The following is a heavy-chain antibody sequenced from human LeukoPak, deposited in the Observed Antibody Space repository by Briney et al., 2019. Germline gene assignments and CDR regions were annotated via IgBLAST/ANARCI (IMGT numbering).Heavy chain of an antibody. D-gene: IGHD3-3*01. CDR1: GFTFDDFA. CDR2: ISWNSGSV. J-gene: IGHJ5*02. CDR3: AKDRYYDFWSGYYDQ. V-gene: IGHV3-9*03. Sequence: GGSLRLSCAASGFTFDDFAMNRVRQAPGKGLEWVSGISWNSGSVGYADSVKGRFTISRDNAKNSLYLQMNSLKPEDMALYYCAKDRYYDFWSGYYDQWGQGTLVTVSS.